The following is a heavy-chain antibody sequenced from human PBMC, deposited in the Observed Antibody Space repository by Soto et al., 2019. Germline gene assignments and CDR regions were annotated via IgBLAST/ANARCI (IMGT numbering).Heavy chain of an antibody. D-gene: IGHD2-15*01. CDR3: ARESRISEAFDI. CDR2: ISYDGSNK. J-gene: IGHJ3*02. CDR1: GFTFSSYA. Sequence: GGSLRLSCAASGFTFSSYAMHWVRQAPGKGLEWVAVISYDGSNKYYADSVKGRFTISRDNSKNTLYLQMNSLRAEDTAVYYCARESRISEAFDIWGQGTMVTVSS. V-gene: IGHV3-30-3*01.